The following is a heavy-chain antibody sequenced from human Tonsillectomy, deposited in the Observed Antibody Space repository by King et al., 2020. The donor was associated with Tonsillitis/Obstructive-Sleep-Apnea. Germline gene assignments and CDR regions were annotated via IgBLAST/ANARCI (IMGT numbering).Heavy chain of an antibody. CDR3: STAATNTAIDY. CDR1: GFTVITNY. V-gene: IGHV3-53*01. Sequence: VQLVESGGGLIQPGGSLRLSCAASGFTVITNYMSWVRQAPGKGLELGSLIYIGGSTYYHDSVMGRFTISRDNSKNTLYLQMDSLRAEDTAVYYCSTAATNTAIDYWGQGTLVTVSS. CDR2: IYIGGST. J-gene: IGHJ4*02. D-gene: IGHD4-11*01.